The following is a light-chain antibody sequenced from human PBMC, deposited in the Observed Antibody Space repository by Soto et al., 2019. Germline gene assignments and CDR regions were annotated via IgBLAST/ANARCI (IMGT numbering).Light chain of an antibody. J-gene: IGLJ1*01. CDR1: SSDVGTYSL. CDR2: EGS. CDR3: CSYTSENTYV. V-gene: IGLV2-14*02. Sequence: QSALTQPASVSGSPGQSIIISCTGASSDVGTYSLVSWYQQHPGKAPKLMIYEGSRRPSGVSNRFSGSTSDNTASLTISGLQAEDEADYYCCSYTSENTYVFGTGTKLTVL.